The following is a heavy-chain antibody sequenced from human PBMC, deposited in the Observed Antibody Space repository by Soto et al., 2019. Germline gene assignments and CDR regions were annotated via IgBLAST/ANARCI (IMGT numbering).Heavy chain of an antibody. CDR3: ARKVLRYFDWLLYLDYYYGMDV. V-gene: IGHV4-34*01. CDR1: GGSFSGYY. Sequence: TLSLTCAVYGGSFSGYYWSWIRQPPGKGLEWIGEINHSGSTNYNPSLKSRVTISVDTSKNQFSLKLSSVTAADTAVYYCARKVLRYFDWLLYLDYYYGMDVWGQGTTVTVSS. CDR2: INHSGST. J-gene: IGHJ6*02. D-gene: IGHD3-9*01.